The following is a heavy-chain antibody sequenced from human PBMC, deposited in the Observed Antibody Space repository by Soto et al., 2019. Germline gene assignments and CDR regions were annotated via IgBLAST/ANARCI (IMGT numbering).Heavy chain of an antibody. Sequence: SETLSLTCAVYGGSFSGYYWSWIRQPPGKGLEWIGEINHSGSTNYNPSLKSRVTISVDTSKNQFSLKLSSVTAADTAVYYCFGSGSYYPRISNWFDPWGQGTLVTVSS. CDR1: GGSFSGYY. J-gene: IGHJ5*02. D-gene: IGHD3-10*01. CDR2: INHSGST. CDR3: FGSGSYYPRISNWFDP. V-gene: IGHV4-34*01.